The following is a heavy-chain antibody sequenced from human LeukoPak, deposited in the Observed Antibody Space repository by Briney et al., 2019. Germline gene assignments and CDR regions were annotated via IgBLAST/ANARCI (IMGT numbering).Heavy chain of an antibody. V-gene: IGHV3-23*01. CDR3: ARNFARGYYYMDV. CDR1: GFTFSSYA. Sequence: GGSLRLSCAASGFTFSSYAMSWVRQAPGKGLEWVSAISGSGGSTYYADSVKGRFTISRDNAKNSLYLQMNSLRAEDTAVYYCARNFARGYYYMDVWGKGTTVTVSS. J-gene: IGHJ6*03. CDR2: ISGSGGST. D-gene: IGHD2/OR15-2a*01.